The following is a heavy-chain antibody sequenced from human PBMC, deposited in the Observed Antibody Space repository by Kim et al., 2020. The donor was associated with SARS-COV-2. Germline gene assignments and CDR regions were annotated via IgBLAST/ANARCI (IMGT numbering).Heavy chain of an antibody. Sequence: SETLSLTCTVSGGSISSSSYYWGWIRQPPGKGLEWIGSIYYSGSTYYNPSLKSRVTISVDTSKNQFSLKLSSVTAADTAVYYCASSNSGYDSGFDYWGQGTLAT. CDR1: GGSISSSSYY. D-gene: IGHD5-12*01. J-gene: IGHJ4*02. CDR3: ASSNSGYDSGFDY. V-gene: IGHV4-39*01. CDR2: IYYSGST.